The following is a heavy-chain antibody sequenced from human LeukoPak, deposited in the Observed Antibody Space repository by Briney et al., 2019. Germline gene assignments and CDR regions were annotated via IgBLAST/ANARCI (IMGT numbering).Heavy chain of an antibody. CDR1: GFTFSSYA. Sequence: PGGSLRLSCAASGFTFSSYAMHWVRQAPGKGLEWVAVISYDGGNKYYADSVKGRFTISRDNSKNTLYLQMNSLRAEDTAVYYCARDSEWELLGGYFDYWGQGTLVTVSS. J-gene: IGHJ4*02. D-gene: IGHD1-26*01. CDR2: ISYDGGNK. CDR3: ARDSEWELLGGYFDY. V-gene: IGHV3-30-3*01.